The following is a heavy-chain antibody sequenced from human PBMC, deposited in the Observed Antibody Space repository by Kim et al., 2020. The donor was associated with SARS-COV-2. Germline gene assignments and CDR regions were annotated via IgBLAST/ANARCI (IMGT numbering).Heavy chain of an antibody. CDR3: ASSSLEWPHYYYYGMDV. D-gene: IGHD3-3*01. CDR2: IYTSGST. J-gene: IGHJ6*02. CDR1: GGSISSGSYY. V-gene: IGHV4-61*02. Sequence: SETLSLTCTVSGGSISSGSYYWSWIRQPAGKGLEWIGRIYTSGSTNYNPSLKSRVTISVDTSKNQFSLKLSSVTAADTAVYYCASSSLEWPHYYYYGMDVWGQGTTVTVSS.